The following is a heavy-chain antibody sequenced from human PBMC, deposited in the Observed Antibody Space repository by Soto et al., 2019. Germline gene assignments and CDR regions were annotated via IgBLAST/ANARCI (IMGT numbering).Heavy chain of an antibody. CDR2: ISGSGGST. D-gene: IGHD2-2*01. CDR3: AKDINIVVVPAAMPDY. J-gene: IGHJ4*02. Sequence: GGSLRISCAASGFTFSSYAMSWVRQAPGEGLEWVSAISGSGGSTYYADSVKGRFTISRDNSKNTLYLQMNSLRAEDTAVYYCAKDINIVVVPAAMPDYWGQGTLVTVSS. V-gene: IGHV3-23*01. CDR1: GFTFSSYA.